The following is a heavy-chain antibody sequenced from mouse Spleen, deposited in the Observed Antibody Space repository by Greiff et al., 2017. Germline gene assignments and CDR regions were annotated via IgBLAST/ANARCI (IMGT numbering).Heavy chain of an antibody. CDR3: ARGGSLLRLRGAMDY. Sequence: EVQLVESGGGLVKPGGSLKLSCAASGFTFSSYAMSWVRQTPEKRLEWVASISSGGSTYYPDSVKGRFTISRDNARNILYLQMSSLRSEDTAMYYCARGGSLLRLRGAMDYWGQGTSVTVSS. CDR2: ISSGGST. CDR1: GFTFSSYA. J-gene: IGHJ4*01. D-gene: IGHD1-2*01. V-gene: IGHV5-6-5*01.